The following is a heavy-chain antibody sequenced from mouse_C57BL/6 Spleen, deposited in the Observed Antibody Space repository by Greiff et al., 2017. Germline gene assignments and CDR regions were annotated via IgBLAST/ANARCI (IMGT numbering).Heavy chain of an antibody. J-gene: IGHJ4*01. CDR1: GYTFTSYG. D-gene: IGHD1-1*01. CDR3: AGNYYGSSEYAMDD. CDR2: IYPRSGNT. Sequence: VPLVPSGAELARPGASVKLSCKASGYTFTSYGISWVKQRTGQVLEWIGEIYPRSGNTYYNEKFKGKATLTADKSSSTAYMELRSLTSEASAVYFCAGNYYGSSEYAMDDWGKGTSVTVSS. V-gene: IGHV1-81*01.